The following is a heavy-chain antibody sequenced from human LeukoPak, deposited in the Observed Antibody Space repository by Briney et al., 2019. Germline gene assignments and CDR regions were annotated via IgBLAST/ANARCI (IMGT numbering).Heavy chain of an antibody. CDR2: ISAYNGNT. CDR3: ARAFRGIFGVFEAFDI. Sequence: GASVKVSCKASGYTFTSYGISWVRQAPGQGLEWMGWISAYNGNTNYAQKLQGRVTMTTDTSTSTAYMELRSLRSDDTAVYYCARAFRGIFGVFEAFDIWGQGTMVTVSS. D-gene: IGHD3-3*01. CDR1: GYTFTSYG. V-gene: IGHV1-18*01. J-gene: IGHJ3*02.